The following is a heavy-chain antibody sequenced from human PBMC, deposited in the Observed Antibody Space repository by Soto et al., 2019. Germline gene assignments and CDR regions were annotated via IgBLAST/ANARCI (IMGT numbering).Heavy chain of an antibody. Sequence: ASVKVSCTASGYTFTDYAMHWLRQAPGQGLEWMGWINAANDNTKYSQKLQGRVTITGDTSASTAYMELRSLRSEDTAVFYCARVRASTAVTTIYSYGMDVWGQGTTVTVSS. D-gene: IGHD2-2*01. CDR2: INAANDNT. J-gene: IGHJ6*02. CDR3: ARVRASTAVTTIYSYGMDV. V-gene: IGHV1-3*01. CDR1: GYTFTDYA.